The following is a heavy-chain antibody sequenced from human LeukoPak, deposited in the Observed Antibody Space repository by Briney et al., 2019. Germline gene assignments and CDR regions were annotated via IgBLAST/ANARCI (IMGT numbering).Heavy chain of an antibody. CDR2: IYTSRST. V-gene: IGHV4-4*07. J-gene: IGHJ6*02. Sequence: SETLSLTCTVSGGSISSYYWSWIRQPAGKGLEWIGRIYTSRSTNYNPSLKSRVTMSVDTSKNQFSLKLSSVTAADTAVYYCARDRPDIVVVPAAPGDYYYGMDVWGQGTTVTVYS. CDR1: GGSISSYY. D-gene: IGHD2-2*01. CDR3: ARDRPDIVVVPAAPGDYYYGMDV.